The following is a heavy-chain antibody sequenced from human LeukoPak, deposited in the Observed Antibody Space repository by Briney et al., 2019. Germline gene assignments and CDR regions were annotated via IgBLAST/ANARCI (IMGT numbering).Heavy chain of an antibody. Sequence: ASVKVSCKASGYTFTGYYMHWVRQAPGQGLEWMGWINPNSGGTNYAQKFQGRVTITRDTSINTAYMEVSRLRSDDTAVYYCARERTTVRKAFDIWGQGTMVTVSS. CDR3: ARERTTVRKAFDI. CDR2: INPNSGGT. CDR1: GYTFTGYY. J-gene: IGHJ3*02. D-gene: IGHD4-17*01. V-gene: IGHV1-2*02.